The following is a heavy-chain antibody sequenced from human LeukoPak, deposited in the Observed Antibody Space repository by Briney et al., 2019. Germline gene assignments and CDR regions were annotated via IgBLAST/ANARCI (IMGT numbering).Heavy chain of an antibody. Sequence: SETLSLTCTVSGGSISSYYWSWIRQPPGKGLEWIGEINHSGSTNYNPSLKSRVTISVDTSKNQFSLKLSSVTAADTAVYYCARGVLGGSGSYYFDYWGQGTLVTVSS. CDR2: INHSGST. J-gene: IGHJ4*02. CDR3: ARGVLGGSGSYYFDY. CDR1: GGSISSYY. D-gene: IGHD3-22*01. V-gene: IGHV4-34*01.